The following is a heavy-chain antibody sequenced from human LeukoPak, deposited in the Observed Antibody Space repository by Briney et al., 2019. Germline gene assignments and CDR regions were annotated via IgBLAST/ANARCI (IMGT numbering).Heavy chain of an antibody. CDR2: IYYSGTT. J-gene: IGHJ3*02. Sequence: SETLSLTCTVSGGSISSSSYYWGWLRQPPGKGGEGIGSIYYSGTTSYNPSLKSRVPISVDTSKIHFSLKLSSVTAADTAVYYCARRFYYDSSGYRDAFDIWGQGTMVTVSS. V-gene: IGHV4-39*02. CDR1: GGSISSSSYY. CDR3: ARRFYYDSSGYRDAFDI. D-gene: IGHD3-22*01.